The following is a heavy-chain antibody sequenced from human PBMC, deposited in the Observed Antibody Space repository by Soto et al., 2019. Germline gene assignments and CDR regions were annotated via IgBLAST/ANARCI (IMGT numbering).Heavy chain of an antibody. D-gene: IGHD3-3*02. CDR1: GYTFTSYD. CDR3: AGGIYLEATFLGWLPRSEGFDP. CDR2: MNPNSGNT. Sequence: ASVKVSFKASGYTFTSYDINWVRQATGQGLEWMGWMNPNSGNTGYAQKFQGRVTMTRNTSISTAYMELSSLRSEDTAVYYCAGGIYLEATFLGWLPRSEGFDPWGQGTLATVS. V-gene: IGHV1-8*01. J-gene: IGHJ5*02.